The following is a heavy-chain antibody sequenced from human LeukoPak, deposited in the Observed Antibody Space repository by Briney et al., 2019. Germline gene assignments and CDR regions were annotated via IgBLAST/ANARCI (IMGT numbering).Heavy chain of an antibody. CDR2: IIPIFDIT. CDR1: GATFSSYG. V-gene: IGHV1-69*04. CDR3: ARGAAQYDSSGYQSSPFDY. D-gene: IGHD3-22*01. J-gene: IGHJ4*02. Sequence: APVKVSCKASGATFSSYGISWVRQAPGQGLDWMGRIIPIFDITNYAQNFQGRVTITADKSTSTAYMELSSLRSEDTAVYYCARGAAQYDSSGYQSSPFDYWGQGTLVTVSS.